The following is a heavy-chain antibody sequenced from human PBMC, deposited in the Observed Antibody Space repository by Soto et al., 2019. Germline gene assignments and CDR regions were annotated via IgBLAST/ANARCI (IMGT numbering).Heavy chain of an antibody. J-gene: IGHJ4*02. CDR2: IVPVFGTA. Sequence: QVQLVQSGAEVKKPGSSVKVSCKASGGTPNNNANSWVRQAPGQGLEWMGGIVPVFGTANYAQKFRGRVRITADDSTRTLNMELSSLRSDDTAVYYCATLQGSGTYYDDDYWGQGTLVTVSS. CDR3: ATLQGSGTYYDDDY. CDR1: GGTPNNNA. V-gene: IGHV1-69*01. D-gene: IGHD3-10*01.